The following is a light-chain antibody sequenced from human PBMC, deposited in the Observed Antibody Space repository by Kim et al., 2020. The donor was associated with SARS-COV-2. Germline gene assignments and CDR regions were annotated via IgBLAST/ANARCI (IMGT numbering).Light chain of an antibody. Sequence: SPGDRATLSCRASQSASSRYLAWYQQKPGKAPRLLIYGASIRATGIPDRFSGSGSGTDFTLTISRLEPEDFAVYYCQQYGSSSYTFGQGTKVDIK. CDR1: QSASSRY. J-gene: IGKJ2*01. CDR2: GAS. V-gene: IGKV3-20*01. CDR3: QQYGSSSYT.